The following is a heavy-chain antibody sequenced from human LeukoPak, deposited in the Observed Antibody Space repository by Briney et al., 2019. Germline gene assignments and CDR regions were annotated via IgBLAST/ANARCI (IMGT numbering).Heavy chain of an antibody. V-gene: IGHV3-23*01. J-gene: IGHJ4*02. Sequence: GGSLRLSCAASGFTFSSYAMSWVRQAPGKGLEWVSAISGSDGSTYYADSVKGRFTISRDNSKNTLYLQMNSLRAEDTAVYYCAKVDPPSYYDFWSGYFFDYWGQGTLVTVSS. CDR2: ISGSDGST. D-gene: IGHD3-3*01. CDR1: GFTFSSYA. CDR3: AKVDPPSYYDFWSGYFFDY.